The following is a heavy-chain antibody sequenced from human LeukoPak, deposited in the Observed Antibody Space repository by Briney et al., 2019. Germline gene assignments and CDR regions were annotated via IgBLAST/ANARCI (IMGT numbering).Heavy chain of an antibody. Sequence: GASVKVSCKASGHTFTRYGISWVRQAPGQGLEWMRWISAYNGNTNYAQKVQGRVTMTTDTSTSTAYMELRSLRSDDTAVYYCAREGWGTYSSGPYYFDYWGLGTLVTVSS. CDR3: AREGWGTYSSGPYYFDY. CDR2: ISAYNGNT. D-gene: IGHD6-19*01. CDR1: GHTFTRYG. J-gene: IGHJ4*02. V-gene: IGHV1-18*04.